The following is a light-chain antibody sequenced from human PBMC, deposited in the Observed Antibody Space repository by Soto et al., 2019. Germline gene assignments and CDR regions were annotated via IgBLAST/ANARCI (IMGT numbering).Light chain of an antibody. CDR3: QSYDSSLSGFYV. J-gene: IGLJ1*01. CDR1: SSNIGAGYD. V-gene: IGLV1-40*01. Sequence: QSVLTQPPSVSGAPGQRVTISCTGSSSNIGAGYDVHWYQQLPGTAPKLLIYGNSNRPSGVPDRFSGSKSGTSASLAITGLQAEDEADYYCQSYDSSLSGFYVSGTGTKVT. CDR2: GNS.